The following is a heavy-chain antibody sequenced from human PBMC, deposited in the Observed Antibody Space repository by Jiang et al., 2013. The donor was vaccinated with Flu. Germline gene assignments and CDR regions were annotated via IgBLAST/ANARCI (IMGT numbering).Heavy chain of an antibody. V-gene: IGHV3-48*02. CDR3: ARDGTVTGYYFDY. CDR2: ISSSGSTI. CDR1: GFTFSSYS. J-gene: IGHJ4*02. D-gene: IGHD2-8*02. Sequence: QLVESGGDLVQPGGSLRLSCAASGFTFSSYSMNWVRQAPGKGLEWVSYISSSGSTIYYADSMKGRFTISRDNARNSLYLQMNSLRDEDTAVYYCARDGTVTGYYFDYWGQGTLVTVSS.